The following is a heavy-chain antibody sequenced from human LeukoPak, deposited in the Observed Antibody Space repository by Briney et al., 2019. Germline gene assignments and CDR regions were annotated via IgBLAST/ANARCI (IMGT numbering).Heavy chain of an antibody. V-gene: IGHV3-21*01. D-gene: IGHD6-6*01. CDR3: ARDGPNSSSYPSWFDP. Sequence: PGGSLRLSCAASGFTFSSYSMNWVRQAPGKGLEWVSSISSSSSYIYYADSERGRFTISRDNAKNSLYLQMNSLRAEDTAVYYCARDGPNSSSYPSWFDPWGQGTLVTVSS. CDR1: GFTFSSYS. CDR2: ISSSSSYI. J-gene: IGHJ5*02.